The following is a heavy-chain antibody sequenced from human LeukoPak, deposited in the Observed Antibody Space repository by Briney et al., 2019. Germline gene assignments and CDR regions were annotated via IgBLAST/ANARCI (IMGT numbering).Heavy chain of an antibody. Sequence: GGSLRLSCAASGFTFSSYGMHWVRRAPGKGLEWVAVISYDGSNKYYADSVKGRFTISRDNSKNTLYLQMNSLRAEDTAVYYCAKNIDYTTYYYYYRMDGWGQGTTVTVSS. J-gene: IGHJ6*02. CDR2: ISYDGSNK. V-gene: IGHV3-30*18. D-gene: IGHD4-11*01. CDR3: AKNIDYTTYYYYYRMDG. CDR1: GFTFSSYG.